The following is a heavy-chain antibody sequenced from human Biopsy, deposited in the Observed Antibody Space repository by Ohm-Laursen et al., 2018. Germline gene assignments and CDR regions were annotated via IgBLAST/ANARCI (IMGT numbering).Heavy chain of an antibody. D-gene: IGHD1-26*01. CDR3: ARGTGRCYVYGAFDI. CDR2: IYDRGSTA. V-gene: IGHV4-61*01. CDR1: GDSVSSGSFY. Sequence: SHTLSLTWTVSGDSVSSGSFYWTWIRQPPGQGLEYIGYIYDRGSTANYNPSLVSLSTMSVDTSKYQFPLNLRSVTAADTAVYYCARGTGRCYVYGAFDIWGQGTVVTVSS. J-gene: IGHJ3*02.